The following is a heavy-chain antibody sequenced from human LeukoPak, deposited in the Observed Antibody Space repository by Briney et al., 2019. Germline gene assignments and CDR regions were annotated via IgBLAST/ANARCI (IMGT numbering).Heavy chain of an antibody. CDR2: MNPRNGNT. V-gene: IGHV1-8*01. Sequence: ASVKVSCKASGFTFTNYDINWVRQATGQGLEWIGWMNPRNGNTGYAQKLQGRVTMTRDTSISTAYMELRSLRSEDTAVYYCVRDGEGVAISVNYWFDPWGQGTLVTVSS. CDR3: VRDGEGVAISVNYWFDP. D-gene: IGHD3-10*01. CDR1: GFTFTNYD. J-gene: IGHJ5*02.